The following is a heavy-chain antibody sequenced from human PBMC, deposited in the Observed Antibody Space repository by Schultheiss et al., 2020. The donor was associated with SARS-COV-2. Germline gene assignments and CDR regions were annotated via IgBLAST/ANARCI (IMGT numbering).Heavy chain of an antibody. D-gene: IGHD3-10*01. CDR2: IWYDGSNK. J-gene: IGHJ6*03. V-gene: IGHV3-30*02. Sequence: GESLKISCAASGFTFSSYGMHWVRQAPGKGLEWVAVIWYDGSNKYYADSVKGRFTISRDNSKNTLYLQMNSLRAEDTAVYYCAKAGRYYGSGTYYYYYMDVWGKGTTVTVSS. CDR1: GFTFSSYG. CDR3: AKAGRYYGSGTYYYYYMDV.